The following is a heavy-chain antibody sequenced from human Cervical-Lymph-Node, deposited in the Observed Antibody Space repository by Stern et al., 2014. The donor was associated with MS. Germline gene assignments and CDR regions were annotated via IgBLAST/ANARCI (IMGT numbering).Heavy chain of an antibody. V-gene: IGHV3-7*03. CDR2: IKQDGSEK. D-gene: IGHD5-24*01. Sequence: EVQLVESGGGLVQPGGSLRLSCTGTGFIFENYWMSWVRQAPGKGLEWVGNIKQDGSEKYYVESVRGRFTIARDNAQKSLYLQMNSLTVEDTALYYCARDSSVDGYILGRNWGQGARVTVSS. CDR3: ARDSSVDGYILGRN. J-gene: IGHJ4*02. CDR1: GFIFENYW.